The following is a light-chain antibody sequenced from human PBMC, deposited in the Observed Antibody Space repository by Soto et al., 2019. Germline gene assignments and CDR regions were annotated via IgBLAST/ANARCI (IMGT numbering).Light chain of an antibody. CDR3: QHYDYHPWT. CDR1: QSGYGSY. J-gene: IGKJ1*01. Sequence: EIVLTQSPGTLSVSPGERATLSCRASQSGYGSYFACYQQKPEHPPILLINGLSSRGYGLPDLLSGSGSGTDFTLTISRLEPEDFAVYYCQHYDYHPWTFGQGTKVEIK. CDR2: GLS. V-gene: IGKV3-20*01.